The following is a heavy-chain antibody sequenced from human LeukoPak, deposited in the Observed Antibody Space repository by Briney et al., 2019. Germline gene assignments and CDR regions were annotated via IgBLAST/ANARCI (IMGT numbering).Heavy chain of an antibody. CDR3: AREGDSSGLDGYYFDY. J-gene: IGHJ4*02. Sequence: SETLSLTCTVSGGSISSYYWSWIRQPAGKGLEWIGRIYTSGSTNYNPSLKSRVTMSVDTSENQFSLKLSSVTAADTAVYYCAREGDSSGLDGYYFDYWGQGTLVTVSS. D-gene: IGHD6-19*01. CDR2: IYTSGST. V-gene: IGHV4-4*07. CDR1: GGSISSYY.